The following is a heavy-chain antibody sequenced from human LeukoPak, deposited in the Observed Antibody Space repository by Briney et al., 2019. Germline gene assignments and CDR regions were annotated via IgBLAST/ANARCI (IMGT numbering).Heavy chain of an antibody. CDR2: IFYSGST. CDR3: AKEVLGP. J-gene: IGHJ5*02. CDR1: GGSISSYY. D-gene: IGHD7-27*01. Sequence: PSETLSLTCTVSGGSISSYYWSWIRQPPGKGLEWIGSIFYSGSTYYNPSLKSRVTISVDTSKNQLSLKLRSVTAADTAVYYCAKEVLGPWGQGTLVTVSS. V-gene: IGHV4-59*12.